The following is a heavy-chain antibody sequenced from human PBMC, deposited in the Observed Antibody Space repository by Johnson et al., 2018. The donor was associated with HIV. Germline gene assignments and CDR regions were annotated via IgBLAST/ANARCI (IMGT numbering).Heavy chain of an antibody. CDR1: GFTFSSYG. D-gene: IGHD2-21*02. Sequence: VQLVESGGGVVQPGRSLRLSCAASGFTFSSYGIHWVRQAPGKGLEWVSGINWNGGSTGYADSVKGRFTISRDNARNTRYLQMNSLGAEDTAVYYCVRGDGVTGAFEIWGQGTMVTVSS. CDR3: VRGDGVTGAFEI. J-gene: IGHJ3*02. V-gene: IGHV3-20*04. CDR2: INWNGGST.